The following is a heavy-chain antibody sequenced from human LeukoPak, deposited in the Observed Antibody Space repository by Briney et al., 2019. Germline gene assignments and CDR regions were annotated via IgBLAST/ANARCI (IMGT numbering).Heavy chain of an antibody. Sequence: SETLSLTCTVSGGSISSYYWSWIRQPPGKGLEWIGYIYYSGSTNYNPSLKSRVTISVDTSKNQFSLKLSSVTAADTAVYYCARVRRVWVDSGVYCSGGGCYGPLDYWGQGTLVTVSS. CDR2: IYYSGST. J-gene: IGHJ4*02. CDR1: GGSISSYY. CDR3: ARVRRVWVDSGVYCSGGGCYGPLDY. D-gene: IGHD2-15*01. V-gene: IGHV4-59*12.